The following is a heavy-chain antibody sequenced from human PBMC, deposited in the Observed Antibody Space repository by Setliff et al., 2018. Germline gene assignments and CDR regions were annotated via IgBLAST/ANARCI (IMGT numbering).Heavy chain of an antibody. CDR2: IYYSGST. V-gene: IGHV4-31*03. CDR1: GGSISSGGYY. J-gene: IGHJ3*02. Sequence: KTSETLSLTCTVSGGSISSGGYYWSWIRQHPGKGLEWIGYIYYSGSTYYNPSLKSRVTISVDTSKNQFSLRLCSVTAADTAVYYCARVALVVVIRNAFDIWGQGTMVTVSS. CDR3: ARVALVVVIRNAFDI. D-gene: IGHD2-21*01.